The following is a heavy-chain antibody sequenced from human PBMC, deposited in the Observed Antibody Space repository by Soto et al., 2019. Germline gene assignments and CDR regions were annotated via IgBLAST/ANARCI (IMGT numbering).Heavy chain of an antibody. CDR3: AREGSRSGRPRPHTYIDY. CDR1: GDTFTNSA. D-gene: IGHD6-13*01. Sequence: EASVKVSCKASGDTFTNSAFIWVRQAPGQGLEWMGWISAYNGNTDYEQKFQGRVTMTTDTSTSTAHMELRSLRSDDTAVYYCAREGSRSGRPRPHTYIDYWGQGTLVTAPQ. V-gene: IGHV1-18*01. J-gene: IGHJ4*02. CDR2: ISAYNGNT.